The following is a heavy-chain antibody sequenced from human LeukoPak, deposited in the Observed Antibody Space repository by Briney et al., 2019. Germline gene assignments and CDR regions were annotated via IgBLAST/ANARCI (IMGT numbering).Heavy chain of an antibody. V-gene: IGHV3-74*01. D-gene: IGHD5-24*01. J-gene: IGHJ3*02. CDR3: ARAGEGLQSYSFDI. Sequence: GGSLRLSCAASGFTFSSNWMHWVRQAPGKGLVWVSRIDTDGSGTSYADSVEGRFTISRDNAKNTLCLQMNSLRAEDTAVYYCARAGEGLQSYSFDIGAKGQWSPSLQ. CDR2: IDTDGSGT. CDR1: GFTFSSNW.